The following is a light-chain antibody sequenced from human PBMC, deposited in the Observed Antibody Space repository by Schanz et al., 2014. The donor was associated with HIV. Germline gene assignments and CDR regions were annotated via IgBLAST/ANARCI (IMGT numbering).Light chain of an antibody. CDR1: QTIGSN. CDR3: QQYGSSPPMYT. Sequence: EIVMTQSPATLSVSPGERATLSCRAGQTIGSNLAWYQQRPGQAPRLLIHGASTRATGIPARFSGSGSGTDFTLTISRLEPEDFAVYYCQQYGSSPPMYTFGQGTKLEIK. CDR2: GAS. V-gene: IGKV3-15*01. J-gene: IGKJ2*01.